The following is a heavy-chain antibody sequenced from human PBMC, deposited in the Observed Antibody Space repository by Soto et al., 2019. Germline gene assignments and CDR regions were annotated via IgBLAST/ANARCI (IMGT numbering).Heavy chain of an antibody. D-gene: IGHD6-19*01. V-gene: IGHV4-39*01. CDR1: GGSISSSSYY. Sequence: SETLSLTCTVSGGSISSSSYYWGWIRQPPGKGLEWIGSIYYSGSTYYNPSLKSRVTISVDTSKNQFSLKLSSVTAADTAVYYCARGGSGWYGYYYYGMDAWGQGTTVTVSS. CDR2: IYYSGST. CDR3: ARGGSGWYGYYYYGMDA. J-gene: IGHJ6*02.